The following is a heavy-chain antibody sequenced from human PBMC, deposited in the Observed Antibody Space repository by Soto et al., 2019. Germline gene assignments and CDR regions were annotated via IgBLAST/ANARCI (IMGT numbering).Heavy chain of an antibody. CDR1: GYTFTSYG. CDR2: ISAYNGNT. CDR3: ASGRYYYDSSGYYTYNY. J-gene: IGHJ4*02. V-gene: IGHV1-18*01. Sequence: ASVKVSCKASGYTFTSYGISWVRQAPGQGLEWMGWISAYNGNTNYAQKLQGRVTMTTDTSTSTAYMELRSLRSDDTAVYYCASGRYYYDSSGYYTYNYWGQGTLVTVSS. D-gene: IGHD3-22*01.